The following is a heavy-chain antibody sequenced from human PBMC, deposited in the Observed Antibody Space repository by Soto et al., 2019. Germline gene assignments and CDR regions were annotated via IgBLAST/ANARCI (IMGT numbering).Heavy chain of an antibody. CDR3: ATGGYDSSGYYSARYYGMDV. CDR2: FDPEDGET. J-gene: IGHJ6*02. CDR1: GYTLTELS. D-gene: IGHD3-22*01. Sequence: ASVKVSCKVSGYTLTELSMHWVRQAPGKGLEWMGGFDPEDGETIYAQKFQGRVTMTEDTSTDTAYMELSSLRSEDTAVYYRATGGYDSSGYYSARYYGMDVWGQGTTVTVSS. V-gene: IGHV1-24*01.